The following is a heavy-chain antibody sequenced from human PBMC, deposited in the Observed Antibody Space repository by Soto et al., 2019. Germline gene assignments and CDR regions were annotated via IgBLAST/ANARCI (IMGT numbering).Heavy chain of an antibody. D-gene: IGHD3-16*01. Sequence: GSLRLSCAASGFTFTNYAMTWARQAPGKGLEWVSSLLRSGSTTYYADSVKGRFTISSDISANSLYLQMDSLRAEDTAVYYCAKDAVSGDGIWLLDSWGQGTVVTVHS. CDR2: LLRSGSTT. V-gene: IGHV3-23*01. J-gene: IGHJ4*02. CDR3: AKDAVSGDGIWLLDS. CDR1: GFTFTNYA.